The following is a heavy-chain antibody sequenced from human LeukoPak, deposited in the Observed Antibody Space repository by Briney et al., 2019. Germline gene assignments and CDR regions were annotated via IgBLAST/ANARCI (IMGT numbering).Heavy chain of an antibody. Sequence: SETLSLTCAVYGGSFSGYYWSWIRQPPGKGLEWIGEINHSGSTNYNPSLKSRVTISVDTSKNQFSLKLTSVTAADTAVYYCARHPFATPFDFWGRGTLVTVSS. D-gene: IGHD2-15*01. CDR2: INHSGST. J-gene: IGHJ4*02. CDR1: GGSFSGYY. V-gene: IGHV4-34*01. CDR3: ARHPFATPFDF.